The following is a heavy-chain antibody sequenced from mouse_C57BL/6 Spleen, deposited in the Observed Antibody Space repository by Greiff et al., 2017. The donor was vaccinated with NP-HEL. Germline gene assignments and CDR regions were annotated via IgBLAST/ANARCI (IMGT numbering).Heavy chain of an antibody. V-gene: IGHV1-55*01. D-gene: IGHD1-1*01. CDR2: IYPGSGST. J-gene: IGHJ2*01. CDR1: GYTFTSYW. Sequence: QVQLQQPGAELVKPGASVKMSCKASGYTFTSYWITWVKQRPGQGLEWIGDIYPGSGSTNYNEKFKSKATLTVDTSSSTAYMQLSSLTSEDSAVYYCATTVVATKDFDYWGQGTTLTVSS. CDR3: ATTVVATKDFDY.